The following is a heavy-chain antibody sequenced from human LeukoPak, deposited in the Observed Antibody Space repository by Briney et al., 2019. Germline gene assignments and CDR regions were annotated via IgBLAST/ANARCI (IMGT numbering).Heavy chain of an antibody. Sequence: ASVKVSCKASGYTFTSYGISWVRQAPGQGLEWMGWISAYNGNTNYAQELQGRVTMTTDTSTSTAYMELRSLRSDDTAVYYCARTPEWFGELLPTFDYWGQGTLVTVSS. D-gene: IGHD3-10*01. CDR2: ISAYNGNT. CDR1: GYTFTSYG. V-gene: IGHV1-18*01. J-gene: IGHJ4*02. CDR3: ARTPEWFGELLPTFDY.